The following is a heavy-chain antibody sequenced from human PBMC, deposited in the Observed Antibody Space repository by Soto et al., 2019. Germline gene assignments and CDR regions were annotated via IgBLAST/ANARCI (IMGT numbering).Heavy chain of an antibody. J-gene: IGHJ4*02. CDR1: GFTFSSSG. CDR3: AKDSDSGGFDY. D-gene: IGHD2-15*01. CDR2: ISYDGINR. V-gene: IGHV3-30*18. Sequence: QVQLVESGGDVVQPGTSLRVSCAASGFTFSSSGMHWVRQAPGKGLEWVTVISYDGINRYYADSVKGRFTISRDNSKNTLYLQMNSLRAEDTAVYYCAKDSDSGGFDYWGQGTLVTVSS.